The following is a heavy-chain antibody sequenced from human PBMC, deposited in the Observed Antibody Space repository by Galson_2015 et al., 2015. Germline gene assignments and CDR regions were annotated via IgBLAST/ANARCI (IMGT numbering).Heavy chain of an antibody. V-gene: IGHV1-69*05. J-gene: IGHJ3*02. CDR2: IIPIFGTA. D-gene: IGHD3-22*01. CDR3: ARVNLYEVVVQI. Sequence: SVKVSCKASGGTFSSYAISWVRQAPGQGLEWMGGIIPIFGTANYAQKFQGRVTMTTDTSTSTAYMELRSLRSDDTAVYYCARVNLYEVVVQIWGQGTMVTVSS. CDR1: GGTFSSYA.